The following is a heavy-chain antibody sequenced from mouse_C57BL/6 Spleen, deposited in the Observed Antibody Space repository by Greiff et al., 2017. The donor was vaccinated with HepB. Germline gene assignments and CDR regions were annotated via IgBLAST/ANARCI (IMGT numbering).Heavy chain of an antibody. CDR2: INPSTGGT. Sequence: VQLKQSGPELVKPGASVKISCKASGYSFTGYYMHWVKQSSEKSLEWIGEINPSTGGTSYNQKFKGKATLTVDKSSSTAYMQLKSLTSEDSAVYYCVYGSSLGYAMDYWGQGTSVTVSS. D-gene: IGHD1-1*01. CDR3: VYGSSLGYAMDY. CDR1: GYSFTGYY. V-gene: IGHV1-43*01. J-gene: IGHJ4*01.